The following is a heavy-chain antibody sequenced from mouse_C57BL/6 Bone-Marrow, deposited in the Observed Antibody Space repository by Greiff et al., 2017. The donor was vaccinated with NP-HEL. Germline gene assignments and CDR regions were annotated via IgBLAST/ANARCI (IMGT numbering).Heavy chain of an antibody. CDR1: GYTFTSYG. J-gene: IGHJ2*01. CDR3: GDYYGSSFFDY. Sequence: QVHVKQSGAELARPGASVKLSCKASGYTFTSYGISWVKQRTGQGLEWIGEIYPRSGNTYYNEKFKGKATLTADKSSSTAYMELRSLTSEDSAVYFCGDYYGSSFFDYWGQGTTLTVSS. CDR2: IYPRSGNT. V-gene: IGHV1-81*01. D-gene: IGHD1-1*01.